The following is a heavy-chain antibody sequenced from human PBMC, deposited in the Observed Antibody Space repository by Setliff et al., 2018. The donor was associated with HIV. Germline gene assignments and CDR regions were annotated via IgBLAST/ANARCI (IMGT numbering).Heavy chain of an antibody. V-gene: IGHV3-30*01. Sequence: PGGSLRLSCAASGFIFSSYAMHWVRQAPGKGLEWVAVMSYDGNNKYYADSVKGRFTISRDNSKNTLYLQMNSLRAEDTAVYYCARVAETRGYSYDYRLYYYGMDVWGQGTTVTVSS. CDR3: ARVAETRGYSYDYRLYYYGMDV. CDR2: MSYDGNNK. D-gene: IGHD5-18*01. CDR1: GFIFSSYA. J-gene: IGHJ6*02.